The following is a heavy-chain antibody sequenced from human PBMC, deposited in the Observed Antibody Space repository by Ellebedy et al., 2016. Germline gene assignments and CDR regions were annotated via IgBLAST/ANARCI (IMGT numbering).Heavy chain of an antibody. CDR1: GFTFSSYG. CDR2: ISYDGSNK. CDR3: AKDLDYGDHWGAFDI. V-gene: IGHV3-30*18. Sequence: GGSLRLSCAASGFTFSSYGMHWVRQAPGKGLEWAAVISYDGSNKYYADSVKGRFTISRDNSKNTLYLQMNSLRAEDTAVYYCAKDLDYGDHWGAFDIWGQGTMVTVSS. D-gene: IGHD4-17*01. J-gene: IGHJ3*02.